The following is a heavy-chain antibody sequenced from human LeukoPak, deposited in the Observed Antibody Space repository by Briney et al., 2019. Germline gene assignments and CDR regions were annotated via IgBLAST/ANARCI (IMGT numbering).Heavy chain of an antibody. CDR1: GFTFSSYS. CDR2: ISSSSSTI. J-gene: IGHJ4*02. Sequence: PGGSLRLSCAASGFTFSSYSMNWVRQAPGKGLEWVSYISSSSSTIYYADSVKGRFTISRDNAKNSLYLQMNSLRAEDTAVYYCATTEYYDSSGYSPFDYWGQGTLVTVSS. D-gene: IGHD3-22*01. CDR3: ATTEYYDSSGYSPFDY. V-gene: IGHV3-48*04.